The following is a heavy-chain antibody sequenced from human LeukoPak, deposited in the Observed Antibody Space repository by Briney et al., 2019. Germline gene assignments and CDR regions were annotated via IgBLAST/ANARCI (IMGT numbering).Heavy chain of an antibody. Sequence: SETLSLTCTVSGGPISSYYWSWIRQPPGKGLEWIGYIYYSGSTNYNPSLKSRVTISVDTSKNQFSLKLSSVTAADTAVYYCARGVGATGYWGQGTLVTVSS. V-gene: IGHV4-59*01. CDR2: IYYSGST. J-gene: IGHJ4*02. CDR1: GGPISSYY. CDR3: ARGVGATGY. D-gene: IGHD1-26*01.